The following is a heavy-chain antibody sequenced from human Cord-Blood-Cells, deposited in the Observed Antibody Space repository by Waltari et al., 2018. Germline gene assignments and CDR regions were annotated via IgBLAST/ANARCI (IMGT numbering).Heavy chain of an antibody. D-gene: IGHD2-15*01. CDR1: GGPISSSNR. CDR2: IYTSGST. CDR3: ARGGSLYCSGGSCYSDAFDI. V-gene: IGHV4-4*02. J-gene: IGHJ3*02. Sequence: QVQLQESGPGLVKPSGTLSLNCAVSGGPISSSNRWSWVRQPPGNGGEWIGEIYTSGSTNYNPSLKSRVTISVDKSKNQFSLKLSSVTAADTAVYYCARGGSLYCSGGSCYSDAFDIWGQGTMVTVSS.